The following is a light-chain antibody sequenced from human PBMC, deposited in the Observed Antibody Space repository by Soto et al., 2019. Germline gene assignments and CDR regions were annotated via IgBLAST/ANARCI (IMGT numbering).Light chain of an antibody. CDR2: GAS. Sequence: EIVMTQSPPTLSLSPGERATLSCRASQSVNNNLAWYQQRPGQPPRLLIYGASTRATGIPARFSGSGSGTEFALTINSLQSEDFAVYYCHQNNNRPPWTFGQGTKVEIK. V-gene: IGKV3-15*01. CDR1: QSVNNN. CDR3: HQNNNRPPWT. J-gene: IGKJ1*01.